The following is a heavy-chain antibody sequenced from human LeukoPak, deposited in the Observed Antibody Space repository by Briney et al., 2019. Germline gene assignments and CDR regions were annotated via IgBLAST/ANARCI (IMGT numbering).Heavy chain of an antibody. V-gene: IGHV4-34*01. J-gene: IGHJ6*03. Sequence: SETLSLTCAVYGGSFSGYYWSWIRQPPGKGLEWIGEINHSGSTNYNPSLKSRVTISVDTSKNQFSQKLSSVTATDTAVYYCARGFGVLYYYYYYMDVWGKGTTVTVSS. CDR1: GGSFSGYY. CDR3: ARGFGVLYYYYYYMDV. CDR2: INHSGST. D-gene: IGHD3-3*01.